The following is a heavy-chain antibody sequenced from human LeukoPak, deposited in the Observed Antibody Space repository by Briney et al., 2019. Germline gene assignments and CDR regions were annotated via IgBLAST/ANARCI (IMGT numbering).Heavy chain of an antibody. CDR3: ARDRGPYVRIDNNWFDP. V-gene: IGHV3-23*01. D-gene: IGHD3-10*02. CDR1: GFTFKLSG. Sequence: GGSRKLSCAASGFTFKLSGITWVRQAPGKGLEWVSAIGGTGDNTYYADSVKGRFTISRDNSRNTLYLQMDSLRAEDTATYYCARDRGPYVRIDNNWFDPRGQGTLVIVSS. CDR2: IGGTGDNT. J-gene: IGHJ5*02.